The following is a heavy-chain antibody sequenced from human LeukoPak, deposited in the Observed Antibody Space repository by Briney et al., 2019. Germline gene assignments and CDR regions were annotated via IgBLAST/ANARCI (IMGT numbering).Heavy chain of an antibody. CDR2: SNHSGST. CDR1: GGSFSGYY. J-gene: IGHJ4*02. V-gene: IGHV4-34*01. Sequence: SETLSLTCAVYGGSFSGYYWNWLRQPPGKGLEWIGESNHSGSTNYNPSLKSRVTISVDTSKNQFSLKLSSVTAADTAVYYCARPSTAMVIDYWGQGTLVTVSS. D-gene: IGHD5-18*01. CDR3: ARPSTAMVIDY.